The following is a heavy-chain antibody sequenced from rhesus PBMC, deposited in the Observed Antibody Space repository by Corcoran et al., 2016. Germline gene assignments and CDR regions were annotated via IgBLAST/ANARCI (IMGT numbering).Heavy chain of an antibody. V-gene: IGHV2-174*01. Sequence: QVTLKESGPALVKPTQTLTLTCTFSGFSISTSGMGVGWIRQPPGKALEWLALIYWDDDNYYSTSRKGRLTISKETSKNQVVLTMTNMDPVDTATYYCARTSSWNDFFDDWGQGVLVTVSS. CDR1: GFSISTSGMG. D-gene: IGHD1-14*01. CDR3: ARTSSWNDFFDD. CDR2: IYWDDDN. J-gene: IGHJ4*01.